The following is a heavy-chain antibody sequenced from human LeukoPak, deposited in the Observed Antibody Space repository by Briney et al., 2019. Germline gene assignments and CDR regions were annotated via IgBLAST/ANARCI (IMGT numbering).Heavy chain of an antibody. D-gene: IGHD1-26*01. Sequence: GGPFRLSFAPSGFPLGISWLPGSAQPPGRGLEGCSRINTDGTTTTYADSVKGRFTISRDNAKNTLYLQINSLSAEDTALYYCARAVGRGSYFGCDYWGQGTLVTVSS. CDR2: INTDGTTT. CDR3: ARAVGRGSYFGCDY. J-gene: IGHJ4*02. CDR1: GFPLGISW. V-gene: IGHV3-74*01.